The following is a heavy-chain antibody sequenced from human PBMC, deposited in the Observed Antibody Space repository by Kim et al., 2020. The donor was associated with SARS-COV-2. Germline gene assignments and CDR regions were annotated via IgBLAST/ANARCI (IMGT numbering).Heavy chain of an antibody. J-gene: IGHJ4*02. CDR3: TTVRTSYGSIPNTYYFDY. CDR2: IKSKTDGGTT. V-gene: IGHV3-15*01. Sequence: GGSLRLSCAASGFTFSNAWMSWVRQAPGKGLEWVGRIKSKTDGGTTDYAAPVKGRFTISRDDSKNTLYLQMNSLKTEDTAVYYCTTVRTSYGSIPNTYYFDYWGQGTLVTVSS. CDR1: GFTFSNAW. D-gene: IGHD5-18*01.